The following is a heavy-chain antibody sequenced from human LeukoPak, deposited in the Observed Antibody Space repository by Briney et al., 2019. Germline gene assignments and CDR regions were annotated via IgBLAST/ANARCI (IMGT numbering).Heavy chain of an antibody. D-gene: IGHD3-10*01. CDR3: ARAERITMVRGVKPIDY. CDR1: GFTFSSYW. J-gene: IGHJ4*02. CDR2: IKQDGSEK. V-gene: IGHV3-7*01. Sequence: GGSLRLSCAASGFTFSSYWMSWVRQAPGKGLEWVANIKQDGSEKYYVDSAKGRFTISRDNAKNSLYLQMNSLRAEDTAVYYCARAERITMVRGVKPIDYWGQGTLVTVSS.